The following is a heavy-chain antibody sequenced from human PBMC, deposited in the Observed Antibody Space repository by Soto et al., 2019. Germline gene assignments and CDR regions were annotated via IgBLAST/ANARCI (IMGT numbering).Heavy chain of an antibody. CDR3: ARDPPPPDY. J-gene: IGHJ4*02. CDR2: INAGNGNT. V-gene: IGHV1-3*01. CDR1: GYTFTSYA. Sequence: ASVKVSCKASGYTFTSYAMHWVRQAPGQRLEWMGWINAGNGNTKYSQKFQGRVTITRDTPTSTAYKGLSSLRSDDTAVYYCARDPPPPDYWGQGTLVTVSS.